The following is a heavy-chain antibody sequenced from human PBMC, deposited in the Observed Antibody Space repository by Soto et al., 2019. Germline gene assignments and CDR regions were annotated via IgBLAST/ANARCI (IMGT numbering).Heavy chain of an antibody. CDR3: ARDAGLRGEVVTAHGAFDI. CDR1: GFTFSSYG. Sequence: QVQLVESGGGVVQPGRSLRLSCAASGFTFSSYGMHWVRQAPGKGLEWVAVTWYDGSNKYYADSVKGRFTISRDNSKNTLYLQMNSLRAEDTAVYYCARDAGLRGEVVTAHGAFDIWGQGTMVTVSS. J-gene: IGHJ3*02. CDR2: TWYDGSNK. D-gene: IGHD2-21*02. V-gene: IGHV3-33*01.